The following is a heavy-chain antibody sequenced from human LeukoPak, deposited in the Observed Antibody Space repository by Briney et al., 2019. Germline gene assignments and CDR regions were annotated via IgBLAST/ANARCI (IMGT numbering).Heavy chain of an antibody. J-gene: IGHJ4*02. CDR2: INHSGGTI. CDR1: GFTLSSYE. CDR3: ARVSRTTGTSIPLFDY. D-gene: IGHD1-1*01. Sequence: SGGSLRLSCAASGFTLSSYEMTWVRQAPGKGLEWLLYINHSGGTIYYADSVQGRFTISRDNAKNSLYLQMDNLRAEDTAVYYCARVSRTTGTSIPLFDYWGQGTLVTVSS. V-gene: IGHV3-48*03.